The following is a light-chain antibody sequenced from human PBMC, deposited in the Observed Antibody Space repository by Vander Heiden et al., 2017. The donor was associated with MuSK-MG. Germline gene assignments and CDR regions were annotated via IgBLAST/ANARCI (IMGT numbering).Light chain of an antibody. V-gene: IGLV2-14*03. J-gene: IGLJ2*01. Sequence: QSALPQPASVSGSPGQSITIPCTGTRRDVGCYNYFSRYQQHPGTAPKLMIYDFSNRPSGVSNRFSGSKSGNTGSLTVSGLQAEGEADYYCISYTSNSTLDVGFGGGTQLTGL. CDR3: ISYTSNSTLDVG. CDR1: RRDVGCYNY. CDR2: DFS.